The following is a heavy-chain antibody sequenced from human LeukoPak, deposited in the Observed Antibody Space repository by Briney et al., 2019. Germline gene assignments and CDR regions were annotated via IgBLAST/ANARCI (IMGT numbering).Heavy chain of an antibody. V-gene: IGHV1-24*01. Sequence: ASVKVSCKVSGYTLTELSIHWVRQAPGKGLEWMGGVNPEDGETIYAQKFQGRVTMTEDTPIDTTYMEVSSLRSEDTAVYFCAIAPDWKAGWFDPWGQGTLVTVSS. J-gene: IGHJ5*02. CDR1: GYTLTELS. CDR3: AIAPDWKAGWFDP. CDR2: VNPEDGET. D-gene: IGHD1-1*01.